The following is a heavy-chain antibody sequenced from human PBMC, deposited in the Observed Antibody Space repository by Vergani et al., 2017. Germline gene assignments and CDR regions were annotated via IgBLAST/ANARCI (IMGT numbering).Heavy chain of an antibody. CDR2: IIPIFGTA. J-gene: IGHJ6*02. Sequence: QVQLVQSGAEVKKPGSSVKVSCKASGGTFSSYAISWVRQAPGQGLEWMGRIIPIFGTANYAQKSQGRVTITADESTSTAYMELSSLRSEDTAVYDCARPEGEPSPLSGMDVWGQGTTVTVSS. D-gene: IGHD3-16*01. CDR3: ARPEGEPSPLSGMDV. V-gene: IGHV1-69*13. CDR1: GGTFSSYA.